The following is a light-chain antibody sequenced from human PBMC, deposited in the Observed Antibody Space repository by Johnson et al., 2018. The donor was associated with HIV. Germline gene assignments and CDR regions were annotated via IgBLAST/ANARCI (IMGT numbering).Light chain of an antibody. CDR3: AAWDDSLNGLV. V-gene: IGLV1-44*01. CDR2: SNN. J-gene: IGLJ1*01. Sequence: QAVLTQPPSASGTPGQRVTISCSGSSSNIGSNTVNWYQQLPGTAPKLLIYSNNQRPSGVPDRFSGSKSGTSAYLAISGLQSGDEADYYCAAWDDSLNGLVFGTGTKVTVL. CDR1: SSNIGSNT.